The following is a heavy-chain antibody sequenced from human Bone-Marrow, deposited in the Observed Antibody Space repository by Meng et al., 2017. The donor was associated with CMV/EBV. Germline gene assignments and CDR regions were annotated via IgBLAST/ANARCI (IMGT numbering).Heavy chain of an antibody. CDR3: AKSPLGRGGNSDFDY. D-gene: IGHD4-23*01. V-gene: IGHV1-69*02. Sequence: SVKVSCKASGDTFNSYTFTWVRQAPGQGLEWMGRIVPVVDISKYAQKFQGRVTITADKSTSTTYMELSSLRSEDTAVYYCAKSPLGRGGNSDFDYWGHGTQVTVS. CDR2: IVPVVDIS. CDR1: GDTFNSYT. J-gene: IGHJ4*01.